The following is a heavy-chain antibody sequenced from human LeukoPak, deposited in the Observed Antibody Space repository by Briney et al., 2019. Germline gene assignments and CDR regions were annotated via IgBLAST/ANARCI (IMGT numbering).Heavy chain of an antibody. V-gene: IGHV3-30*04. Sequence: GGSLRLSCIASGFTFGDYAMSWVRQAPGKGLEWVAVISYDGSNKYYADSVKGRFTISRDNSKNTLYLQMNSLRAEDTAVYYCAKDSSGWIPRRSYFDYWGQGTLVTVSS. D-gene: IGHD6-19*01. CDR1: GFTFGDYA. CDR3: AKDSSGWIPRRSYFDY. J-gene: IGHJ4*02. CDR2: ISYDGSNK.